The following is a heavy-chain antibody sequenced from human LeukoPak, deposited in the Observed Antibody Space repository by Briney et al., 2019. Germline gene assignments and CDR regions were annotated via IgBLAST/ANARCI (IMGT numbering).Heavy chain of an antibody. D-gene: IGHD6-19*01. CDR3: ARDSKGIAVAGTGDY. J-gene: IGHJ4*02. V-gene: IGHV3-21*01. CDR2: ISSSSSYI. Sequence: GGSLRLSCAASGFTFSGYEMNWVRQAPGKGLEWVSSISSSSSYIYYADSVKGRFTISRDNAKNSLYLQMNSLRAEDTAVYYCARDSKGIAVAGTGDYWGQGTLVTVSS. CDR1: GFTFSGYE.